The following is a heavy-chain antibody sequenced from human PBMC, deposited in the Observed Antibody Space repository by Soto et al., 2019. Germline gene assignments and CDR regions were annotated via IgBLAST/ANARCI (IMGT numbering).Heavy chain of an antibody. V-gene: IGHV4-34*01. D-gene: IGHD1-7*01. CDR1: GGSFGGYY. CDR3: ARGITGTIYYYGMDV. J-gene: IGHJ6*02. CDR2: INHSGST. Sequence: PSETLSLTCAVHGGSFGGYYWSWIRQPPGKGLEWIGEINHSGSTNYNPSLKSRVTISVDTSKNQFSLKLSSVTAADTAVYYCARGITGTIYYYGMDVWGQGTTVTVSS.